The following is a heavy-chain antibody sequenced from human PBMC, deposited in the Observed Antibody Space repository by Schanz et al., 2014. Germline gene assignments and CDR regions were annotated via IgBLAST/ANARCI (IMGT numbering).Heavy chain of an antibody. CDR1: GFNFSDYA. J-gene: IGHJ3*02. D-gene: IGHD3-10*01. V-gene: IGHV3-23*01. Sequence: EVQLLESGGGLVPPGGSLRLSCAASGFNFSDYAMCWVRQAPGKGLEWVSAISGGGGTTYYTDSVKGRFTISRDNSKNTLYLQMNSLRAEDTAVYYCAKGRFGELSAFDIWGQGTLXTVSS. CDR3: AKGRFGELSAFDI. CDR2: ISGGGGTT.